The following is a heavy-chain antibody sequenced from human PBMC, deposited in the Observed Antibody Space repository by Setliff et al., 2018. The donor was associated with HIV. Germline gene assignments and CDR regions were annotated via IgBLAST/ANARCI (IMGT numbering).Heavy chain of an antibody. CDR1: GGSFSGYY. V-gene: IGHV4-34*01. CDR3: ARYDYGDFDY. Sequence: SETLSLTCAVFGGSFSGYYWSWIRQPPGKGLEWIGEINHSGGTDYNPYLKSRVTISVDTSKNQFSLNLSSVTAADTAVYYCARYDYGDFDYWGQGTPVTVSS. J-gene: IGHJ4*02. CDR2: INHSGGT. D-gene: IGHD4-17*01.